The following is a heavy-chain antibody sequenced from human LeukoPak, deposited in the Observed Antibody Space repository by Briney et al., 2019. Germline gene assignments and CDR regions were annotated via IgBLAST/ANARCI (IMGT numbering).Heavy chain of an antibody. V-gene: IGHV3-7*01. CDR2: IKQDGSEK. CDR3: AMTSPGWYEDY. D-gene: IGHD6-19*01. J-gene: IGHJ4*02. Sequence: GGSLRLSCAASGFTFSSYWMTWVRQAPGKGLEWVANIKQDGSEKYYVDSVKGRFTISRDNAKNSLYLQMNSLRAEDTAVYYCAMTSPGWYEDYWGQGTLVTVSS. CDR1: GFTFSSYW.